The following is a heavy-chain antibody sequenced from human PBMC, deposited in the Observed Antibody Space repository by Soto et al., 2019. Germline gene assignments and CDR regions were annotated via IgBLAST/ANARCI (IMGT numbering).Heavy chain of an antibody. CDR3: NRGSEYDFWSGYL. D-gene: IGHD3-3*01. CDR1: GGTSTRYA. V-gene: IGHV1-69*06. Sequence: QERLVQSGAEVRKPGSSVKVSCKVTGGTSTRYAINWVRQAPGQGLEWMGGIVPMFGTSKYAQKFQGRVTITSDTSTNIAYMELRSLRSEDTAVYYCNRGSEYDFWSGYLWGQGTLVSVSS. CDR2: IVPMFGTS. J-gene: IGHJ4*02.